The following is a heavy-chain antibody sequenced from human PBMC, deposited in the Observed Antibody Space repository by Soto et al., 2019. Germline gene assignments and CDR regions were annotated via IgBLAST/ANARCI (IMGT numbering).Heavy chain of an antibody. V-gene: IGHV2-5*02. CDR1: GFSLSGDGVG. Sequence: QITLKESGPTLVKPTQTLTLTCTVSGFSLSGDGVGVGWIRQPPGKALEWLALIYWDDHQRYSPSLKTRLTITKDTSKNQVVLTMTNMDPVDTATYYCAHAYGGTSWPNDAFDIWGQGTVVTVSS. CDR2: IYWDDHQ. CDR3: AHAYGGTSWPNDAFDI. J-gene: IGHJ3*02. D-gene: IGHD2-21*01.